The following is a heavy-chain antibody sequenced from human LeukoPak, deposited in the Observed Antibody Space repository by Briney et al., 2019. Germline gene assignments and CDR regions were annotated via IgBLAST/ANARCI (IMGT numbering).Heavy chain of an antibody. CDR3: ATEDAGTSLDN. CDR2: VYYTGST. CDR1: GGSISSYY. V-gene: IGHV4-59*01. Sequence: SETLSLTCTASGGSISSYYYTWIRQPPGKGLEWIGYVYYTGSTNYNPSLKSRVTMSLDTSENQFSLKLRSVTAAGTAVYYCATEDAGTSLDNWGQGTLVTVSS. D-gene: IGHD6-13*01. J-gene: IGHJ4*02.